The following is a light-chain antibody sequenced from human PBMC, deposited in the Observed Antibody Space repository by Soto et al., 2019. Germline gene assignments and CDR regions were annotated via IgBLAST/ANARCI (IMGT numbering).Light chain of an antibody. CDR1: SFNIGSNA. Sequence: QSVLTQPPSASGTPGQRVTISCSGRSFNIGSNAVNWYQQLPGMAPKLLIYGDNQRPSGVPDRFSGSKSGTSATLGITGLQTGDEADYYCGTWDSSLSAWVFGGGTQLTVL. CDR3: GTWDSSLSAWV. CDR2: GDN. V-gene: IGLV1-44*01. J-gene: IGLJ3*02.